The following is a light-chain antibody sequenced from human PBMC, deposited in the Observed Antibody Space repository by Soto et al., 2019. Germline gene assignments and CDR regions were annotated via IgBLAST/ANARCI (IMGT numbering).Light chain of an antibody. CDR3: QSYDSSLSHVV. J-gene: IGLJ2*01. CDR1: SSNIGAGYD. Sequence: QSVLTQPPSVSGAPGQRVTISCTGSSSNIGAGYDVHWYQQLPGTAPKVLIFGNSNRPSGVPDRFSGSRSGTSGSLAVSGLQAEDEADYYCQSYDSSLSHVVFGGGTQLTVL. CDR2: GNS. V-gene: IGLV1-40*01.